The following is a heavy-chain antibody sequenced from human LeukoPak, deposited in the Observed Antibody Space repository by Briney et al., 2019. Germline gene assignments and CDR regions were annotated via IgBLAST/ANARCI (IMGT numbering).Heavy chain of an antibody. D-gene: IGHD3-10*01. CDR3: ARGRLGNYYGSGSYYSTYYYYYYGMDV. CDR1: ADSISSYY. CDR2: IYYRGST. V-gene: IGHV4-59*12. Sequence: SETLSLTCTVSADSISSYYWSWIRQPPGKGLEWIGYIYYRGSTTYNPSLKSRVTISVDTSKNQFSLKLSSVTAADTAVYYCARGRLGNYYGSGSYYSTYYYYYYGMDVWGQGTTVTVSS. J-gene: IGHJ6*02.